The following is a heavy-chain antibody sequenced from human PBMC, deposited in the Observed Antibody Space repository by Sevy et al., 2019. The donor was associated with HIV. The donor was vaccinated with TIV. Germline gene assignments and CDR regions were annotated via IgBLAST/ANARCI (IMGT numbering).Heavy chain of an antibody. J-gene: IGHJ3*02. CDR2: INPNSGGT. CDR1: GYTFTGYY. Sequence: ASVKVSCKASGYTFTGYYMHWVRQAPGQGLEWMGWINPNSGGTNYAQKFQGRVTMTRDTSISKAYMELSRLGSDDTAVYYCGSGWYGNDAFDIWGQGTMVTVSS. D-gene: IGHD6-19*01. V-gene: IGHV1-2*02. CDR3: GSGWYGNDAFDI.